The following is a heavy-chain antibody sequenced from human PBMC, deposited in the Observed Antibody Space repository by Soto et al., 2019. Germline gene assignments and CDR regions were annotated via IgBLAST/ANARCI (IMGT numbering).Heavy chain of an antibody. CDR3: ARDGGGIIAADGTSGVFDH. V-gene: IGHV4-4*02. Sequence: SETLSLTCAVSGGSISSSNWWSWVRQPPGKGLEWIGEIYHSGSTNYNPSLKSRVTISVDKSKNQFSLKLSSVTAADTAVYYCARDGGGIIAADGTSGVFDHWGQGTLVTVSS. CDR1: GGSISSSNW. D-gene: IGHD6-13*01. CDR2: IYHSGST. J-gene: IGHJ5*02.